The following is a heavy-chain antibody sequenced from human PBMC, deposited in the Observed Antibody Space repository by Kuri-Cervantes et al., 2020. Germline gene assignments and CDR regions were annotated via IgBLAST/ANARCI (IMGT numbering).Heavy chain of an antibody. J-gene: IGHJ4*02. Sequence: ASVKVSCKAAGYTFTGYYMHWVRQAPGQGLEWMGWINPNSGGTNYAQKFQGRVTMTRDTSISTAYMELRSLRSEDTAVYYCARDGQDCSGGSCYSPGDYWGQGTLVTVSS. CDR1: GYTFTGYY. D-gene: IGHD2-15*01. V-gene: IGHV1-2*02. CDR3: ARDGQDCSGGSCYSPGDY. CDR2: INPNSGGT.